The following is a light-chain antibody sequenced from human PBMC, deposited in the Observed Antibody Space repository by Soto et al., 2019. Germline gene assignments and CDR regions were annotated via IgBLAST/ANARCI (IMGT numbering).Light chain of an antibody. J-gene: IGLJ3*02. V-gene: IGLV2-23*02. CDR2: DVS. CDR3: CSYTGSSTYG. Sequence: QSALTQPASVSGSPGQSITISCTGTSSDVGGYNYVSWYQQHPGKAPKLMIYDVSNRPSGVSNRFSGSKSGNTASLTISGLQAEDEADYYCCSYTGSSTYGFGAGTKLTVL. CDR1: SSDVGGYNY.